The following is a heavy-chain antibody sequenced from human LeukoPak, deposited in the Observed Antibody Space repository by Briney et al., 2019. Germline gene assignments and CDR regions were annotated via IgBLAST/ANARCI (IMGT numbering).Heavy chain of an antibody. J-gene: IGHJ4*02. V-gene: IGHV1-69*13. D-gene: IGHD6-19*01. Sequence: ASVKVSCKASGGTFTSYAISWVRQAPGQGLEWMGGIIPIFGTGNYAQKFQGRVTITADDSTTTAYMELSSLTYEGTAVYYCARGGSGWSFDSWGQGTLVTASS. CDR2: IIPIFGTG. CDR1: GGTFTSYA. CDR3: ARGGSGWSFDS.